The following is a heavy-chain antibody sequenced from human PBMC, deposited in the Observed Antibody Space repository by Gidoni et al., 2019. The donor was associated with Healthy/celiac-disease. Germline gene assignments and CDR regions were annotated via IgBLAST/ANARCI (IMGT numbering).Heavy chain of an antibody. CDR2: ISSGGST. J-gene: IGHJ5*02. CDR3: AGSRSGYSSSWYPQNWFDP. CDR1: GFTVSSNY. V-gene: IGHV3-66*01. Sequence: EVQLVESGGGLVQPGGSLRLACAASGFTVSSNYMSWVRQAPGKGREWVSVISSGGSTYYADSVKGRFTISRANSKNTLYLQMNSLRAEDTAVYYCAGSRSGYSSSWYPQNWFDPWGQGTLVTVSS. D-gene: IGHD6-13*01.